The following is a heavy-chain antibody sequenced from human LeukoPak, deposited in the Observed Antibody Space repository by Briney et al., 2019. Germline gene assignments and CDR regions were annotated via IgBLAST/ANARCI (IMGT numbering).Heavy chain of an antibody. J-gene: IGHJ6*02. CDR3: ARYCGGDCYGMDV. CDR1: EFTFSSYW. V-gene: IGHV3-7*01. Sequence: GGSLRLSCTASEFTFSSYWMSWVRQAPGKGLEWVANIKQDGSEKDYVDSVKGQFTISRDNAKNSLYLQMNNLRAEDTAVYYCARYCGGDCYGMDVWGQGTTVTVSS. D-gene: IGHD2-21*01. CDR2: IKQDGSEK.